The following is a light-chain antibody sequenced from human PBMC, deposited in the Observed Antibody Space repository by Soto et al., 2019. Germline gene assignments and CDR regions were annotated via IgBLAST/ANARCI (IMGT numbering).Light chain of an antibody. J-gene: IGLJ3*02. V-gene: IGLV7-46*01. CDR3: LLEYAETRL. CDR2: DVS. Sequence: QAVVTQEPSLTVSPGGTVTLTCGSSTGPVTSDHYPYWFQQRPGQVPGALIYDVSNKYSWTPARFSGPLLGGKAALALSGAQPEDEAEYFCLLEYAETRLFGGGTKVPVL. CDR1: TGPVTSDHY.